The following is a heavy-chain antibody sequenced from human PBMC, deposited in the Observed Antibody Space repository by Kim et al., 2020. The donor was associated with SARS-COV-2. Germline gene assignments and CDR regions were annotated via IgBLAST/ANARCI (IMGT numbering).Heavy chain of an antibody. V-gene: IGHV3-30*18. CDR3: AKDQGGYCSGGGCSNGMDV. Sequence: GGSLRLSCAASGFTFSSHGMHWVRQAPGKGLEWVALISYDGSNKYYADSVKGRFTISRDNSKNTLYLQMNSLRAEDTAVDYCAKDQGGYCSGGGCSNGMDVWGQGTTVTVSS. CDR2: ISYDGSNK. J-gene: IGHJ6*02. D-gene: IGHD2-15*01. CDR1: GFTFSSHG.